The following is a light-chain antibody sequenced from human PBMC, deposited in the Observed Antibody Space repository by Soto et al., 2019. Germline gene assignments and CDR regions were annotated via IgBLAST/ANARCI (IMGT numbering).Light chain of an antibody. Sequence: EIVLTQSPATLSLSPGERATLSCRASQSISRNYLAWYQQKPGQAPRLLIYGASSRATGIPDRFSGSGSGTDFTLTISRLEPEDFAVYYCQQYVTSPWTFGQGTKVDIK. CDR2: GAS. CDR1: QSISRNY. CDR3: QQYVTSPWT. J-gene: IGKJ1*01. V-gene: IGKV3-20*01.